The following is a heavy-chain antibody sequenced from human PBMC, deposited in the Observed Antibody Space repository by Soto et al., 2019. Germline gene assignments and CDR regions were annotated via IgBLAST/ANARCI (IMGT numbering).Heavy chain of an antibody. CDR2: LKSNGINT. Sequence: PGGSLRLSCAASGFTFSTYTVYWVRQAPGKGLEWVAGLKSNGINTDYADSVKGRFTISRDNSKSTLYLQMNSLRIEDTAVYYCARELERVFDYWGQGTLVTVS. CDR3: ARELERVFDY. V-gene: IGHV3-30-3*01. CDR1: GFTFSTYT. D-gene: IGHD1-1*01. J-gene: IGHJ4*02.